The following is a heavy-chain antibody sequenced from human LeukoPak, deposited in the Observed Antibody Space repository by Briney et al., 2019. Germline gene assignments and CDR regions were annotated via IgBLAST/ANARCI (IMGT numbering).Heavy chain of an antibody. D-gene: IGHD3-16*01. CDR1: GGSISSSRYY. CDR2: MYYSGNT. V-gene: IGHV4-39*01. J-gene: IGHJ5*02. CDR3: ATTQGDWFDP. Sequence: SETLSLTCTVSGGSISSSRYYWGWIRQPPGKGLEWIGHMYYSGNTYYNPSLKSRVTISVDTSKNQFSLKLSSVTAADTAVYYCATTQGDWFDPWGQGTLVTVSS.